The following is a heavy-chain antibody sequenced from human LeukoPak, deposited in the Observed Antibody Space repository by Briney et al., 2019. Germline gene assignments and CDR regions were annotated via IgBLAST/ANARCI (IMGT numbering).Heavy chain of an antibody. Sequence: ASVKVSCKASGYTFTGYYMHWVRQAPGQGLEWMGRINPNSGGTNYAQKFQGRVTMTRDTSISTAYMELSRLRSDDTAVYYCARPPEPGYYDTPGYFDYWGQGTLVTVSS. D-gene: IGHD3-22*01. CDR1: GYTFTGYY. J-gene: IGHJ4*02. V-gene: IGHV1-2*06. CDR2: INPNSGGT. CDR3: ARPPEPGYYDTPGYFDY.